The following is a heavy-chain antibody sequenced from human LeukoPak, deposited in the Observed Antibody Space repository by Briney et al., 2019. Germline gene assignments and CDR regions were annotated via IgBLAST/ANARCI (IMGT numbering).Heavy chain of an antibody. CDR1: GYSFSNYW. J-gene: IGHJ4*02. CDR3: ARRAYCGCDCYVDY. V-gene: IGHV5-51*01. CDR2: IYPGDSDT. Sequence: GESLKISCKGSGYSFSNYWIGWVRQMPGKGLEWMGIIYPGDSDTRYSPSFEGQVTISADKSISTAYLQWSSLKASDTAMYYCARRAYCGCDCYVDYWGQGTLVTVSS. D-gene: IGHD2-21*02.